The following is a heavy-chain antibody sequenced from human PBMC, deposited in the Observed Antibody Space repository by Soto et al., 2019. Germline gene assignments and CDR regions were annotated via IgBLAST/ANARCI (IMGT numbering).Heavy chain of an antibody. CDR1: GGTFSSYA. D-gene: IGHD2-15*01. Sequence: ASVKVSCKASGGTFSSYAISWVRQAPGQGLEWMGGIIPIFGTANYAQKFQGRVTITADESTSTAYMELSSLRSEDTAVYYCARSVVAKYYYYYYGMDVWGQGTTVTV. J-gene: IGHJ6*02. CDR3: ARSVVAKYYYYYYGMDV. CDR2: IIPIFGTA. V-gene: IGHV1-69*13.